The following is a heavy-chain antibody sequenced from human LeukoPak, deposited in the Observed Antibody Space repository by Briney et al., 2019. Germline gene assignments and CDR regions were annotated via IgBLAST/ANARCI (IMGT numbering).Heavy chain of an antibody. Sequence: GGSLRLSYAASGFTLTTYRMACGRQAPGKGLEWVSSISSSSSYTYYADSVKGRFTISRDNAKNALYLQMNSLRAEDTAVYYCAGREGFHDSGGDLEGDGFDIRGQGTMVTVSS. CDR3: AGREGFHDSGGDLEGDGFDI. CDR2: ISSSSSYT. D-gene: IGHD2-21*01. CDR1: GFTLTTYR. V-gene: IGHV3-21*01. J-gene: IGHJ3*02.